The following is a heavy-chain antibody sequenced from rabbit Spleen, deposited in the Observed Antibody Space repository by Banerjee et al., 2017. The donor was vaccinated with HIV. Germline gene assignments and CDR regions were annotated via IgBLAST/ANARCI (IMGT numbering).Heavy chain of an antibody. V-gene: IGHV1S40*01. CDR3: ARDASSSDYYRDTRLDL. J-gene: IGHJ3*01. D-gene: IGHD1-1*01. CDR1: GFSFSSSDY. CDR2: IAGSSSGFT. Sequence: QSLEEFGGGLVQPEGSLTLTCKASGFSFSSSDYICWVRQAPEKGLEWISCIAGSSSGFTYSATWATGRFTISKTSSTTVTLQMTSLTAADTATYFCARDASSSDYYRDTRLDLWGQGTLVTVS.